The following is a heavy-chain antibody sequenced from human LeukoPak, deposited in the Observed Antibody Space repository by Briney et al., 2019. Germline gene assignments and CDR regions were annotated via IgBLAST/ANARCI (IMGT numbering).Heavy chain of an antibody. Sequence: PGGSLRLSCAASGFTFNNYGMHWLRQAPGKGLEWVAFIRYDGSNKNYADSVKGRFTISRDNSKNTLYLQMNSLRAEDTAVYYVVPHNSEWFDPWGQGTLVTVSS. D-gene: IGHD2-15*01. CDR1: GFTFNNYG. J-gene: IGHJ5*02. V-gene: IGHV3-30*02. CDR3: VPHNSEWFDP. CDR2: IRYDGSNK.